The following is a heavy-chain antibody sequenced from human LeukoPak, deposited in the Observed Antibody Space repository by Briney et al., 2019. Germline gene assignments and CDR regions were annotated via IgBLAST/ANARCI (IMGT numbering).Heavy chain of an antibody. D-gene: IGHD5-12*01. Sequence: GGSLRLSCAASGFTFDDYAMNWVRQRPGKGLEWVSLITWDGGSTYYAGSVKGRFTISRDNNKDSLYLQMNSLRVDDTALYYCVKDKYSDGFFDYWGHGTLVTVSS. J-gene: IGHJ5*01. V-gene: IGHV3-43D*03. CDR1: GFTFDDYA. CDR3: VKDKYSDGFFDY. CDR2: ITWDGGST.